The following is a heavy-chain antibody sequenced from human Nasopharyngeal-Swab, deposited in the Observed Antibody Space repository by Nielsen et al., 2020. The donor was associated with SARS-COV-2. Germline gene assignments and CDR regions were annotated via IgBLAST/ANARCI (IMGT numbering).Heavy chain of an antibody. V-gene: IGHV3-48*04. D-gene: IGHD5-18*01. Sequence: PGKGLEWVAHITRSRSTIYYADSVKGRFTISRDNAKNSLYLQMNSLRAEDTAVYYCARDTPTPDTAMIRGWLGLYYYYGMDVWGQGTTVTVSS. CDR2: ITRSRSTI. CDR3: ARDTPTPDTAMIRGWLGLYYYYGMDV. J-gene: IGHJ6*02.